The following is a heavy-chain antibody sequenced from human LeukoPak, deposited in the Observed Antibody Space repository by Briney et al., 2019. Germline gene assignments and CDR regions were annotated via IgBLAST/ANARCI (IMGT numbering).Heavy chain of an antibody. Sequence: GGSLRLSCAASGSTFSNAWMSWVRQAPGKGLEWVGRIKSKNDGGTTDYVAPVKGRFTISRDDSKNTLYLQMNSLETEDSAVYYCSTYGGYPLWGQGTLVTVSS. D-gene: IGHD4-17*01. J-gene: IGHJ4*02. CDR1: GSTFSNAW. CDR3: STYGGYPL. V-gene: IGHV3-15*01. CDR2: IKSKNDGGTT.